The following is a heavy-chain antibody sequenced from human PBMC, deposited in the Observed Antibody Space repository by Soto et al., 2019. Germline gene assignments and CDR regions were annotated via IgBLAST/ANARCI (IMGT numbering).Heavy chain of an antibody. CDR3: ARVGWGCSSTSCYLPRPEGDPRYYYYYYMDV. CDR2: IIPILGIA. V-gene: IGHV1-69*02. Sequence: SVKVSCQASGGTFSSYTISWVRQAPGQGLEWMGRIIPILGIANYAQKFQGRVTITADKSTSTAYMELSSLRSEDTAVYYCARVGWGCSSTSCYLPRPEGDPRYYYYYYMDVWGKGTTVTVSS. J-gene: IGHJ6*03. CDR1: GGTFSSYT. D-gene: IGHD2-2*01.